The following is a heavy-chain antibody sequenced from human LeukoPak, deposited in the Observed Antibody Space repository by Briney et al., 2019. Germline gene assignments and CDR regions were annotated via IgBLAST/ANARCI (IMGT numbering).Heavy chain of an antibody. CDR1: GFTFSSYG. CDR3: ARGCSGGSCYSYYYGMDV. Sequence: GGSLRLSCAASGFTFSSYGTHWVRQAPGKGLEWVAVIWYDGSNKYYADSVKGRFTISRDNSKNTLYLQMNSLRAEDTAVYYCARGCSGGSCYSYYYGMDVWGKGTTVTVSS. V-gene: IGHV3-33*01. J-gene: IGHJ6*04. CDR2: IWYDGSNK. D-gene: IGHD2-15*01.